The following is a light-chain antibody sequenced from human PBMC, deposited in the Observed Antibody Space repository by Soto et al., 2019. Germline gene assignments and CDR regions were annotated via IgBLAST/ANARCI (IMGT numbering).Light chain of an antibody. Sequence: EIVLTQSPAPLSLSPGVRATLSCRASQSVSSYLAWYQQKPCQAPRLLIYDTSNRATGIPARFSGRGSGTDFTLTISSLEPEDFAVYYCQQRSNCPPAIFTCGPGTKVVIK. CDR2: DTS. V-gene: IGKV3-11*01. CDR1: QSVSSY. J-gene: IGKJ3*01. CDR3: QQRSNCPPAIFT.